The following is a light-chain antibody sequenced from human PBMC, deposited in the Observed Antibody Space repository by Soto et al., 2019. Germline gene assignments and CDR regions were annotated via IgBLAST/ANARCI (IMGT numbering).Light chain of an antibody. J-gene: IGKJ5*01. Sequence: EIVMTQSPSTLSVSPGERATRSCRASQSVSSNLAWYQQKPGRAPRLLIYGASTRASGVPARFSGSGSGTEFTLTISSLQSEDFAVYYCQQYYDWPITFGQGTRLEIK. CDR3: QQYYDWPIT. CDR1: QSVSSN. CDR2: GAS. V-gene: IGKV3-15*01.